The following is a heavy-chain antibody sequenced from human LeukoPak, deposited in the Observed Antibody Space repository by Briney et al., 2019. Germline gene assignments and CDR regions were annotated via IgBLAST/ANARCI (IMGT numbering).Heavy chain of an antibody. CDR1: GGSISSSSYY. CDR3: ARDVASSRRTHYFDY. J-gene: IGHJ4*02. CDR2: IYYSGST. Sequence: PSETLSLTCTVSGGSISSSSYYWGWIRQPPGKGLEWIGSIYYSGSTNYNPSLKSRVTISVDTSKNQFSLKLSSVTAADTAVYYCARDVASSRRTHYFDYWGQGTLVTVSS. D-gene: IGHD6-13*01. V-gene: IGHV4-39*07.